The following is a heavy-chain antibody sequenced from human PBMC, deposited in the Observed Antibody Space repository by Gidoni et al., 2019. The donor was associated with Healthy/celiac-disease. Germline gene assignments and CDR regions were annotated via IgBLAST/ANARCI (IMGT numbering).Heavy chain of an antibody. CDR1: GFTFGSYG. V-gene: IGHV3-33*01. CDR3: ARGDIGVVPAARGYYYYGMDV. Sequence: QVQLVESGGGVVQPGRSLRLSCAASGFTFGSYGMPWVRQAPGKGLEWVAVIGYDGSNKYYADSVKGRFTISRDNSKNTLYLQMNSLRAEDTAVYYCARGDIGVVPAARGYYYYGMDVWGQGTTVTVSS. J-gene: IGHJ6*02. CDR2: IGYDGSNK. D-gene: IGHD2-2*01.